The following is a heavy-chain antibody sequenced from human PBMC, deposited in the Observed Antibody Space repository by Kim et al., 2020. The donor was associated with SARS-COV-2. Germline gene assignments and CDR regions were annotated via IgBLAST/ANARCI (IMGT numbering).Heavy chain of an antibody. V-gene: IGHV3-23*01. Sequence: SADSVKGRFTISRDRSKNTLYLQMNSLRADDTAIYYCAKVYTSGYYYFDYWGQGTLVTVSS. J-gene: IGHJ4*02. D-gene: IGHD5-12*01. CDR3: AKVYTSGYYYFDY.